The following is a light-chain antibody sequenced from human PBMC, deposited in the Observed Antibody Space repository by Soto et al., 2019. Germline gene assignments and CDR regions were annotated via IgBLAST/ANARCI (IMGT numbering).Light chain of an antibody. CDR3: MQSSQTSLT. CDR2: LGS. V-gene: IGKV2-28*01. J-gene: IGKJ4*01. Sequence: DIVMTQSPLSLPVTPGEPASISCRSSQSLLQSNGYNYLDWYLQKPGQSPHLLIYLGSNRASGVPDRFSGSGSGTDFTLKISRVEAEDVGVYYCMQSSQTSLTFGGGTKVDIK. CDR1: QSLLQSNGYNY.